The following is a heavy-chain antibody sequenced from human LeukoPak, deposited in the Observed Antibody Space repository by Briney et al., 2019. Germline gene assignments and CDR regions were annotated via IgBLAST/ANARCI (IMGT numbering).Heavy chain of an antibody. V-gene: IGHV3-48*04. CDR2: ISSSSSST. J-gene: IGHJ4*02. CDR3: ARVIGSYGDSAY. Sequence: GSLRLSCAASGFTFSSFSMNWVRQAPGKGLEWISYISSSSSSTYYADSVKGRFTISRDNAKNSLYLQMNSLRAEDTAVYYCARVIGSYGDSAYWGQGTLVTVSS. D-gene: IGHD4-17*01. CDR1: GFTFSSFS.